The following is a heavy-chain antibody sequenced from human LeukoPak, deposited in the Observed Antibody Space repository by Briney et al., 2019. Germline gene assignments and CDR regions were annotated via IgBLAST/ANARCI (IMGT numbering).Heavy chain of an antibody. CDR1: GYTFINYG. Sequence: WASVKVSCKASGYTFINYGISWVRQAPGQGLEWMGGIIPIFGTANYAQKFQGRVTITADKSTSTAYMELSSLRSEDTAVYYCARTPLGRRTPRSPHYYYYMDVWGKGTTVTVSS. V-gene: IGHV1-69*06. CDR2: IIPIFGTA. D-gene: IGHD1-14*01. J-gene: IGHJ6*03. CDR3: ARTPLGRRTPRSPHYYYYMDV.